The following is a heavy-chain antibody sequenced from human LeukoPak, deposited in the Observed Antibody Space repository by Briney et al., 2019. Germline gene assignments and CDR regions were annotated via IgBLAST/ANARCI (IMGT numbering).Heavy chain of an antibody. Sequence: SETLSLTCTVSGYSISSGYYWGWIRQPPGKGLEWIGSIYYTGNTYYNASLKSRVTISIDTSKNQISLRLTSVTAADTAMYYCARQTGSGLFTLPGGQGTLVTVSS. D-gene: IGHD3/OR15-3a*01. J-gene: IGHJ4*02. CDR3: ARQTGSGLFTLP. CDR1: GYSISSGYY. CDR2: IYYTGNT. V-gene: IGHV4-38-2*02.